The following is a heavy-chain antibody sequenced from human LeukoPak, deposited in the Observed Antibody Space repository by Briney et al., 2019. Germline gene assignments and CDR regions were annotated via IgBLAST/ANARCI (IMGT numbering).Heavy chain of an antibody. V-gene: IGHV4-59*08. Sequence: GSLRLSCAASGFTISSYAMHWVRQPPEKGLEWIGSVYYTGGTNYSPSLKSRVTISVDTSKNQFSLKLNSVTAADTAVYYCARHGGTRITLVEVYYFDYWGQGTPVTVSS. CDR3: ARHGGTRITLVEVYYFDY. CDR2: VYYTGGT. D-gene: IGHD4-11*01. CDR1: GFTISSYAMH. J-gene: IGHJ4*02.